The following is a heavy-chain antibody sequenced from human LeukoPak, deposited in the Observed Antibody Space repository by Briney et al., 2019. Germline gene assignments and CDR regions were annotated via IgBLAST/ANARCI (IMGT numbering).Heavy chain of an antibody. CDR3: ARRVGGRPTGWYFDL. CDR2: IYYSGST. V-gene: IGHV4-39*01. CDR1: GGSISSSSYY. J-gene: IGHJ2*01. Sequence: KPSETLSLTCTVSGGSISSSSYYWGWIRQPPGKGLEWIGSIYYSGSTYYNPSLKSRVTISVDTSKNQFSLKLSSVTAADTAVYYCARRVGGRPTGWYFDLWGRGTLVTVSS.